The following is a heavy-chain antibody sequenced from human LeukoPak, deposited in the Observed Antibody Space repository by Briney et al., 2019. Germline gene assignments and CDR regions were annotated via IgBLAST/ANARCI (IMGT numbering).Heavy chain of an antibody. CDR2: NSSSSSYI. D-gene: IGHD3-9*01. V-gene: IGHV3-21*01. CDR1: GFTFNSYS. Sequence: GGSLRLSCAASGFTFNSYSMNWVRQAPGKGLEWVSSNSSSSSYIYYADSVKGRFTISRDNAKNSLYLQMNSLRAEDTAVYYCARGVRYFDPERTWFDPWGQGTLVTVSS. J-gene: IGHJ5*02. CDR3: ARGVRYFDPERTWFDP.